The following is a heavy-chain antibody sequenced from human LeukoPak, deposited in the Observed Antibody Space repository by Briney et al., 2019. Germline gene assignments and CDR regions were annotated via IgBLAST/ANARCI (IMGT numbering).Heavy chain of an antibody. CDR3: ARISGSYWNYFDY. CDR2: IYYSGST. D-gene: IGHD1-26*01. CDR1: GGFISSYY. V-gene: IGHV4-59*01. Sequence: SETLSLTCTVSGGFISSYYWSWIRQPPGKGLEWIGYIYYSGSTNYNPSLKSRVTISVDTSKNQFSLKLSSVTAADTAVYYCARISGSYWNYFDYWGQGTLVTVSS. J-gene: IGHJ4*02.